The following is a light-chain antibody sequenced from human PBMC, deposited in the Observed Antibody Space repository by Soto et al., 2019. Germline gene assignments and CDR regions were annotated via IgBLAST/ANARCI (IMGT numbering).Light chain of an antibody. CDR3: VLYMGSGVWV. V-gene: IGLV8-61*01. J-gene: IGLJ3*02. CDR1: SGSVSTNYY. CDR2: STS. Sequence: QTVVTQEPSFSVSPGGTVTLTCGLSSGSVSTNYYPTWYQQTPGQAPRTLIYSTSTRSSGVPDRFSGSTLGNKAALTITGAQADDESHYYCVLYMGSGVWVFGGGTKVTVL.